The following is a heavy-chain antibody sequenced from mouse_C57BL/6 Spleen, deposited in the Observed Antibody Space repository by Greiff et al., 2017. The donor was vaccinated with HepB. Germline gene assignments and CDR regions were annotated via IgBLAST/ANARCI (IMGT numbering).Heavy chain of an antibody. CDR3: ARGDYYGSSYEYFDY. J-gene: IGHJ2*01. CDR1: GYTFTSYW. D-gene: IGHD1-1*01. V-gene: IGHV1-55*01. CDR2: IYPGSGST. Sequence: VQLQQPGAELVKPGASVKMSCKASGYTFTSYWITWVKQRPGQGLEWIGDIYPGSGSTNYNEKFKSKATLTVDTSSSTAYMQLSSLTSEDSAVYYCARGDYYGSSYEYFDYWGQGTTLTVSS.